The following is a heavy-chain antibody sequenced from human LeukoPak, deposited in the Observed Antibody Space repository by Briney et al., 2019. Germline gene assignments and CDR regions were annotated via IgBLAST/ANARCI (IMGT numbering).Heavy chain of an antibody. V-gene: IGHV4-30-2*02. Sequence: PSQTLSLTCAVSGGSISSGGYSWSWIRQPPGKGLEWIGYIYHSGSTSYNPSLKSRVTISVDTSKNQLSLKLSSVTAADTAVYYCARYHRGSYYFDYWGQGTLVTVSS. D-gene: IGHD1-26*01. J-gene: IGHJ4*02. CDR3: ARYHRGSYYFDY. CDR2: IYHSGST. CDR1: GGSISSGGYS.